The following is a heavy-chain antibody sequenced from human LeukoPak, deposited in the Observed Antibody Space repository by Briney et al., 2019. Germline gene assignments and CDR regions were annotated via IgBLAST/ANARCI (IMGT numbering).Heavy chain of an antibody. D-gene: IGHD5-18*01. CDR3: ARGRQLAL. J-gene: IGHJ4*02. CDR1: GYTFTSYD. Sequence: VKVSCKASGYTFTSYDMNWVGQATGQGREWRGWMNPNSGNTGYAQKFKGRVTMTRNTSITTAYMELSSLRSEDTAVYYCARGRQLALWGQGTLVTVSS. V-gene: IGHV1-8*01. CDR2: MNPNSGNT.